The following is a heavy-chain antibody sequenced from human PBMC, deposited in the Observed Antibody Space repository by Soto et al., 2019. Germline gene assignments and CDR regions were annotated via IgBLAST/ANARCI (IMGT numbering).Heavy chain of an antibody. D-gene: IGHD3-10*01. CDR1: GFTFNDFE. CDR3: ARGFGRFNY. V-gene: IGHV3-48*03. J-gene: IGHJ4*02. CDR2: IDGSGATK. Sequence: EVQLLESGGGLVQPGGSLRLSCGVSGFTFNDFEMNWVRQAPGKGPEWLAYIDGSGATKKYADSVRGRFTISRDNPNNALFLHMSSLGAADTAIYYCARGFGRFNYYGQGTLVPDSS.